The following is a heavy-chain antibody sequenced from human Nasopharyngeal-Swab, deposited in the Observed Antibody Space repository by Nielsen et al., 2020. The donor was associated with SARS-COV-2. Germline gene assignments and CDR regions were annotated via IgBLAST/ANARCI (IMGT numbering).Heavy chain of an antibody. Sequence: SETLSLTCAVSGAFISSPNWWNWVRQSPGRGLDWVGEIFHGGLINYNPSLKSRVTISIDNSKNQFSLKLNSMTAADTAVYYCATERSGVVPGPLGLGPWFLYYYMDVWGKGTTVTVSS. CDR2: IFHGGLI. D-gene: IGHD2-2*01. J-gene: IGHJ6*03. CDR1: GAFISSPNW. V-gene: IGHV4-4*02. CDR3: ATERSGVVPGPLGLGPWFLYYYMDV.